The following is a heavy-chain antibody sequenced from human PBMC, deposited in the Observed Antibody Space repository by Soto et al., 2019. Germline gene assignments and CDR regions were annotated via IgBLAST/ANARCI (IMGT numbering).Heavy chain of an antibody. Sequence: GGSLRLSCAASGFTFGDYAMHWVRQGPGKGLEWVSGISWNSANIVYAASVKGRFTISRDNAKNSLYLQMNSLRAEDTALYYCAKDQKIGTSYYYYGMDVWGQGTTVTVSS. D-gene: IGHD3-10*01. V-gene: IGHV3-9*01. CDR1: GFTFGDYA. CDR3: AKDQKIGTSYYYYGMDV. J-gene: IGHJ6*02. CDR2: ISWNSANI.